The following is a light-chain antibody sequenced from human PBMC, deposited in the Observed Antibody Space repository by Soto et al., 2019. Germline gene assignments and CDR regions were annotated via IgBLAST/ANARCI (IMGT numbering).Light chain of an antibody. CDR2: TNN. CDR3: AAWDHSLNGYV. V-gene: IGLV1-44*01. CDR1: SSNIGSNT. Sequence: SVLAQPPSASGTPGQRVTISCSGSSSNIGSNTVNWFQQVPGTAPKLLIYTNNQRPSGVPDRFSGSKSGTSASLAISGLQSQDEADYYCAAWDHSLNGYVLGAGTKV. J-gene: IGLJ1*01.